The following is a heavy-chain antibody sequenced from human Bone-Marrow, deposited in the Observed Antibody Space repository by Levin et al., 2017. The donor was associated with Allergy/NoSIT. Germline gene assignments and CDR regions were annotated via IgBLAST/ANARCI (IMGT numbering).Heavy chain of an antibody. CDR3: ARGRQLYIAVAGTGGYYFDY. V-gene: IGHV1-18*01. CDR2: ISAYNGNT. Sequence: GESLKISCKASGYTFTSYGISWVRQAPGQGLEWMGWISAYNGNTNYAQKLQGRVTMTTDTSTSTAYMELRSLRSDDTAVYYCARGRQLYIAVAGTGGYYFDYWGQGTLVTVSS. D-gene: IGHD6-19*01. J-gene: IGHJ4*02. CDR1: GYTFTSYG.